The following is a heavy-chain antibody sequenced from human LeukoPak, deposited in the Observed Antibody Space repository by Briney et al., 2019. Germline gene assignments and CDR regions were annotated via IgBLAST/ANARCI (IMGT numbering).Heavy chain of an antibody. V-gene: IGHV3-15*01. CDR2: IKSKTDGGTT. J-gene: IGHJ4*02. CDR1: GFTFSNAW. Sequence: PGGSLRLSCAASGFTFSNAWMSWVRHAPGKGLEWVCRIKSKTDGGTTDYAAPVKGRFTISRDDSKNTLYLQMNSLKTEDTAVYYCTTDIVSHLGDYWGQGTLVTVSS. D-gene: IGHD2-15*01. CDR3: TTDIVSHLGDY.